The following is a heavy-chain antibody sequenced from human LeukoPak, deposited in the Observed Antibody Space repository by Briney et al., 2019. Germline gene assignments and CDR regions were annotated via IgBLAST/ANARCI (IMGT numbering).Heavy chain of an antibody. CDR3: ARLPYDWNYWFDP. Sequence: SETLSLTCAVYGGSFSGYYWSWIRQPPGKGLEWIGEINHSGSANYNPSLKSRVTISVDTSKNQFSLKLSSVTAADTAVYYCARLPYDWNYWFDPWGQGTLVTVSS. J-gene: IGHJ5*02. CDR2: INHSGSA. V-gene: IGHV4-34*01. D-gene: IGHD1-7*01. CDR1: GGSFSGYY.